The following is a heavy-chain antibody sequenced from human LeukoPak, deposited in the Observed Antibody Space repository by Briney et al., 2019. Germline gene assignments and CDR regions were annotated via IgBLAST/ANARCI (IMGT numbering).Heavy chain of an antibody. Sequence: PSETLSLTCAVYGGSFSGYYWSWIRQPPGKGLEWIGEINHSGSTNYNPSLKSRVTISVDTSKNQFSLKLSSVTAADTAVYYCARGKYDFWSGYYTCFEYGGQGTLVTVSS. D-gene: IGHD3-3*01. J-gene: IGHJ4*02. CDR2: INHSGST. CDR3: ARGKYDFWSGYYTCFEY. V-gene: IGHV4-34*01. CDR1: GGSFSGYY.